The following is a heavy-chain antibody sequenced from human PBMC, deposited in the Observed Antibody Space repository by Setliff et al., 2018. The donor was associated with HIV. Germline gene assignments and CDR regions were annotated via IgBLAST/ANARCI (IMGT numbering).Heavy chain of an antibody. D-gene: IGHD3-22*01. CDR1: GFTFGSYA. J-gene: IGHJ4*02. CDR3: AIDFPASAFYLSSALLTNC. CDR2: ISGSGDST. V-gene: IGHV3-23*01. Sequence: PGGSLRLSCAPSGFTFGSYAMSWVRQAPGKGLEWVSVISGSGDSTFYADSLKGRFTISRDNSKNTLYLQMNSLRAEDTAVYYCAIDFPASAFYLSSALLTNCWGQGTLVTVSS.